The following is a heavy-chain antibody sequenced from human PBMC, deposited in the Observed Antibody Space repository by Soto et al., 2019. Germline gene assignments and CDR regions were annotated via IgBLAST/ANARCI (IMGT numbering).Heavy chain of an antibody. CDR1: GFTFSSYA. CDR2: ISGSGGST. CDR3: AKSVTRITMVRGVPDAFGI. D-gene: IGHD3-10*01. V-gene: IGHV3-23*01. Sequence: GGSLRLSCVASGFTFSSYAMSWVRQAPGKGLEWVSAISGSGGSTYYADSVKGRFAISRDNSKNTLYLQMNSLRAEDTAVYYCAKSVTRITMVRGVPDAFGIWGQGTMVTVSS. J-gene: IGHJ3*02.